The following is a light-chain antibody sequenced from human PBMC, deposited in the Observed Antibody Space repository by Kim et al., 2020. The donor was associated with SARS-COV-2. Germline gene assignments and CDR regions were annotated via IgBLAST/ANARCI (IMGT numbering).Light chain of an antibody. V-gene: IGLV2-14*03. CDR3: SSYTSSSTLVV. Sequence: QSFTISFSGTSSDVGGYNYFSWYQQHPGKAPNLMIYDVSNRPSGVSNRFSGSKSGNTASLTISGLQAEDEADYYCSSYTSSSTLVVFGGGTQLTVL. CDR1: SSDVGGYNY. J-gene: IGLJ2*01. CDR2: DVS.